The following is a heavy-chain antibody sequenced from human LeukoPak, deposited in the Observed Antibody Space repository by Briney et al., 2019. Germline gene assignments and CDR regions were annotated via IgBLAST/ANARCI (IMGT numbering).Heavy chain of an antibody. CDR3: VLGEWSLFDY. J-gene: IGHJ4*02. CDR2: IYYSGST. D-gene: IGHD3-16*01. Sequence: SETLSLTCTVSGGSLSSSSYYWGWIRQPPGKGLEWIGSIYYSGSTNYNPSLKSRLAISVDTSKNQFSLKLISVTAADTAVYYGVLGEWSLFDYWGQGTLVTVSS. CDR1: GGSLSSSSYY. V-gene: IGHV4-39*01.